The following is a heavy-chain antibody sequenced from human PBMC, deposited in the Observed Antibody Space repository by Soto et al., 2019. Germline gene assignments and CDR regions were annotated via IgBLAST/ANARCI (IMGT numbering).Heavy chain of an antibody. CDR1: CYTFTSYG. V-gene: IGHV1-18*01. Sequence: GASVKVSCKASCYTFTSYGISWGRQAPGQGFEWMGWISAYNGNTNYAQKLQGRVTMTTDTSTSTAYMELRSLRSDDTAVYYCARGHYDILTGYSPNWFDPWGQGTLVTVSS. CDR3: ARGHYDILTGYSPNWFDP. D-gene: IGHD3-9*01. J-gene: IGHJ5*02. CDR2: ISAYNGNT.